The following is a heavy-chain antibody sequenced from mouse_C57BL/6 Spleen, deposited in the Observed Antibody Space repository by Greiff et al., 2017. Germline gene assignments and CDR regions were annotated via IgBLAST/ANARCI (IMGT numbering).Heavy chain of an antibody. CDR3: TRSVDTAWFAY. CDR1: GYTFTSYW. J-gene: IGHJ3*01. V-gene: IGHV1-55*01. Sequence: QVQLKQPGAELVKPGASVKMSCKASGYTFTSYWITWVKQRPGQGLEWIGDIYPGSGSTNYNEKFKSKATLTVDTSSSTAYLQLSSLTSEDSAVYYCTRSVDTAWFAYWGQGTLVSVSA. CDR2: IYPGSGST.